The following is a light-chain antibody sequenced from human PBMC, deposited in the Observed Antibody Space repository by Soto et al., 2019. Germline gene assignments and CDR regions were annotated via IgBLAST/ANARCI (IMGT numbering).Light chain of an antibody. V-gene: IGKV3-20*01. Sequence: EIVYTEAPGTLYLYPGERATLSCRASQSVSSSYLAWYQQIPGQAPRLLIYAVSSRATGIPDRFSGSGSGTEFTLTISSLQSEDFAVYYCQQHGSSPITSGQGTRLEIK. CDR3: QQHGSSPIT. CDR1: QSVSSSY. CDR2: AVS. J-gene: IGKJ5*01.